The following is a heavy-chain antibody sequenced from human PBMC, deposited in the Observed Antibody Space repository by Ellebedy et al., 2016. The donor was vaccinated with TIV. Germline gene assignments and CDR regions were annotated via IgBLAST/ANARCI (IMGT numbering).Heavy chain of an antibody. CDR3: ARFVWELLAYYYYGMDV. CDR1: GYTFTSYG. V-gene: IGHV1-18*01. CDR2: ISAYNGNT. J-gene: IGHJ6*02. Sequence: ASVTVSCXASGYTFTSYGISWVRQAPGQGLEWMGWISAYNGNTNYAQKLQGRVTMTTDTSTSTAYMELRSLRSDDTAVYYCARFVWELLAYYYYGMDVWGQGTTVTVSS. D-gene: IGHD1-26*01.